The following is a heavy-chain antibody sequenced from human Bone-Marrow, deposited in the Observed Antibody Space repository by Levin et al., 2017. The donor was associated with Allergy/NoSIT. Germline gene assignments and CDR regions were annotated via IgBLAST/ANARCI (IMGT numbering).Heavy chain of an antibody. D-gene: IGHD1-1*01. Sequence: SQTLSLTCAISGDSVSSTSAAWNWIRQSPSRGLEWLGRTYYRSKWYNDYAVSVKSRITINPDTSKNQFSLQLNSVTPEDTAVYYCARVAGTSPMLYYYGMDVWGQGTTVTVSS. CDR1: GDSVSSTSAA. J-gene: IGHJ6*02. CDR2: TYYRSKWYN. V-gene: IGHV6-1*01. CDR3: ARVAGTSPMLYYYGMDV.